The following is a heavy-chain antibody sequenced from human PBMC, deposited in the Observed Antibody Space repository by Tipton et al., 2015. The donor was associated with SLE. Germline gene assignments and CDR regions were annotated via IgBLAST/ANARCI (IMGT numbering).Heavy chain of an antibody. D-gene: IGHD3-10*01. V-gene: IGHV4-34*01. CDR1: GGSFGTYY. CDR3: AREGFERNWFDP. Sequence: TLSLTCAVYGGSFGTYYWSWIRQPPGKGLEWIGEINHSGSTNYNPSLKSRVTISVDTSKNQFSLKLSSVTAADTAVYYCAREGFERNWFDPWGQGTLVTVSS. CDR2: INHSGST. J-gene: IGHJ5*02.